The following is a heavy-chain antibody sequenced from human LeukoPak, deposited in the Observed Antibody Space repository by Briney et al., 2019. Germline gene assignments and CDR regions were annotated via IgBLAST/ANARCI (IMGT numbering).Heavy chain of an antibody. CDR2: INPNRGGT. Sequence: VSVKVSCKASGYTFTGYYMHWVRQAPGQGLEWMGWINPNRGGTNYAQKFQGRVTMTRDTSISTAYMELSRLRSDDTAVYYCARSRSFWSGSYYYYYMDVWGKGTTVTVSS. D-gene: IGHD3-3*01. J-gene: IGHJ6*03. CDR1: GYTFTGYY. V-gene: IGHV1-2*02. CDR3: ARSRSFWSGSYYYYYMDV.